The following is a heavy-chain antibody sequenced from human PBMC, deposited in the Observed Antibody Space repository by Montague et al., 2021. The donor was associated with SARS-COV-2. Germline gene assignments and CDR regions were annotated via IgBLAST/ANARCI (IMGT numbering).Heavy chain of an antibody. CDR3: ARDPRYSLSWSFDY. Sequence: CAISGDSVSGNRAAWKWHRQSPSSRLDLLCRTYYRSKRYYDYAVSVKSRMTISPDTSKNQFSLQLSSVTPEDRAVYYCARDPRYSLSWSFDYWGQGTLVTVSS. V-gene: IGHV6-1*01. CDR1: GDSVSGNRAA. J-gene: IGHJ4*02. CDR2: TYYRSKRYY. D-gene: IGHD6-13*01.